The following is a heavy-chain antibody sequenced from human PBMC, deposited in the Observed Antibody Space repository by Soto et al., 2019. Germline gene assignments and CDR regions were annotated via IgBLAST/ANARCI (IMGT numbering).Heavy chain of an antibody. CDR2: IYWDDDK. CDR3: AHSLAWKAVPLDY. CDR1: GFSLTSSGVA. J-gene: IGHJ4*02. V-gene: IGHV2-5*02. Sequence: QITLKESGPTLVQPTQTLTLTCAFSGFSLTSSGVAVGWVRQPPGRALEWLALIYWDDDKRYSPSLKSRLTISRDTAETQVVLTRTNMDHVDTATYYCAHSLAWKAVPLDYWGQGTLVTVSS. D-gene: IGHD1-1*01.